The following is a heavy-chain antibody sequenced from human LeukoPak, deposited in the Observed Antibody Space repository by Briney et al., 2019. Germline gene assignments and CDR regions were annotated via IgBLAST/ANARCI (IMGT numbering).Heavy chain of an antibody. Sequence: KPSETLSFTCTVSGGSISSYYWSWIRQPPGKGLEWIGYIYTSGSTNYNPSLKSRVTISVDTSKNQFSLKLSSVTAADTAVYYCARLSRYSSSWYEVNYYYYYYMDVWGKGTTVTVSS. D-gene: IGHD6-13*01. V-gene: IGHV4-4*09. CDR3: ARLSRYSSSWYEVNYYYYYYMDV. CDR1: GGSISSYY. CDR2: IYTSGST. J-gene: IGHJ6*03.